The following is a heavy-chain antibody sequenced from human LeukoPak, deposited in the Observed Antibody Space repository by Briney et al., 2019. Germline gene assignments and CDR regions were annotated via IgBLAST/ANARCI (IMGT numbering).Heavy chain of an antibody. D-gene: IGHD2-15*01. V-gene: IGHV3-23*01. CDR1: GFTLTEHA. Sequence: QSGGSLRLSCAVSGFTLTEHALSWVRQAPGEGLEWVSGIIDVGDTYYADSVKGRFTISRDSSKNTLYLQMNSLSAEDTATYYCAKDYCRGGNCPLPFFESWGQGTLVTVSS. CDR3: AKDYCRGGNCPLPFFES. J-gene: IGHJ4*02. CDR2: IIDVGDT.